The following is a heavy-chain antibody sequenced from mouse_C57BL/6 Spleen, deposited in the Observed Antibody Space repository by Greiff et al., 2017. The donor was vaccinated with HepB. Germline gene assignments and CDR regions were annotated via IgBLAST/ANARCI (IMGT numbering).Heavy chain of an antibody. CDR3: ASRGFSDSYGSRAY. J-gene: IGHJ2*01. V-gene: IGHV1-55*01. D-gene: IGHD1-1*01. CDR1: GYTFTSYW. Sequence: LQESGAELVKPGASVKMSCKASGYTFTSYWITWVKQRPGQGLEWIGDIYPGSGSTNYNEKFKSKATLTVDTSSSTAYMQHSSLTSEDSAVYYCASRGFSDSYGSRAYWGQGTTLTVSS. CDR2: IYPGSGST.